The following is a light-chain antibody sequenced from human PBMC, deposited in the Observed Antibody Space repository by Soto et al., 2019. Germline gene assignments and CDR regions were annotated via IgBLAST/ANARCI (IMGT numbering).Light chain of an antibody. CDR2: DAS. CDR1: QDISNY. CDR3: LQDRSHFWT. Sequence: DIQMTQSPSSLSASVGDRVTITCQASQDISNYLNWYQQKPGKAPKLLIYDASKLETGVPSRFSGSGSGTDFTFTISSLQPEDSATYYCLQDRSHFWTFGQGTKVDIK. V-gene: IGKV1-33*01. J-gene: IGKJ1*01.